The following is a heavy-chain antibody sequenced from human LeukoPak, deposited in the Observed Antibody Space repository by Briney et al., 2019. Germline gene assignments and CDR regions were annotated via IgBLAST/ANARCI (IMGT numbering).Heavy chain of an antibody. CDR2: ISSSGGST. V-gene: IGHV3-23*01. D-gene: IGHD2/OR15-2a*01. Sequence: PGGSLRLSCTASGFTFTSYSMSWVRQAPGKGLEWVSAISSSGGSTYYADSVKGRFTISRDNSKNTLSLQMNSLRAEDTAVFYCAKDLMGNRIFDFRGQGTLVTVSS. CDR3: AKDLMGNRIFDF. J-gene: IGHJ4*02. CDR1: GFTFTSYS.